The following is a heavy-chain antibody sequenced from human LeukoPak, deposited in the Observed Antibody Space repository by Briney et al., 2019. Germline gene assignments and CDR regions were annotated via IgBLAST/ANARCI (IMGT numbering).Heavy chain of an antibody. D-gene: IGHD5-24*01. CDR1: GFTFSSYW. CDR2: IKQDGSEK. J-gene: IGHJ3*02. CDR3: ARGQGDGYNSRAFDI. Sequence: GGSLRLSCAASGFTFSSYWMSWVRQAPGKGLEWVANIKQDGSEKYYVDSVKGRFTISRDNAKNSLYQQMNSLRSEDTAVYYCARGQGDGYNSRAFDIWGQGTMVTVSS. V-gene: IGHV3-7*01.